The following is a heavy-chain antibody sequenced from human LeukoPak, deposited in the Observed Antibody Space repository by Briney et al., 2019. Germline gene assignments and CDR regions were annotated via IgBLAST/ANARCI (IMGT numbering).Heavy chain of an antibody. Sequence: SETLSLTCTVSSDSLSSGDYYWRWLRQPAGTGLEFIGYINKKGGTFYNPPLKSRVSISIDTSKNQFSLKLTSVTAADTAVYFCAREHKSYGDYPYYFDSWGQGTLVTVSS. CDR2: INKKGGT. CDR3: AREHKSYGDYPYYFDS. CDR1: SDSLSSGDYY. D-gene: IGHD4-17*01. J-gene: IGHJ4*02. V-gene: IGHV4-30-4*01.